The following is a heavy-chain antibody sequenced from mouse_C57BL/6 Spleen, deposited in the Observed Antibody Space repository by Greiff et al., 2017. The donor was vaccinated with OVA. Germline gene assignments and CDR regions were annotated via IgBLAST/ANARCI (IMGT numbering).Heavy chain of an antibody. CDR3: ARSSDYDCAWFAY. CDR2: IDPSDSYT. V-gene: IGHV1-69*01. D-gene: IGHD2-4*01. J-gene: IGHJ3*01. CDR1: GYTFTSYW. Sequence: QVQLQQPGAELVMPGASVKLSCKASGYTFTSYWMHWVKQRPGQGLEWIGEIDPSDSYTNYNQKFKGKSTLTVDKSSRTAYMQLSSLTSEDSAVYYCARSSDYDCAWFAYWGQGTLVTVSA.